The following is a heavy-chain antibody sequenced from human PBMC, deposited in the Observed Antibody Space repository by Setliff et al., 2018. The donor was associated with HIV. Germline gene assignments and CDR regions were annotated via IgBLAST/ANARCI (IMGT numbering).Heavy chain of an antibody. CDR1: GGSVSSSNW. Sequence: SETLSLTCAVSGGSVSSSNWWSWVRQPPGKGLEWIGEISQSGSTNYNPSLKSRVTMSVDTSKNQFSLRLTSVSAADTALYYCAGSMGATKGSWFEPWGQGTLVTVSS. J-gene: IGHJ5*02. CDR2: ISQSGST. D-gene: IGHD1-26*01. CDR3: AGSMGATKGSWFEP. V-gene: IGHV4-4*02.